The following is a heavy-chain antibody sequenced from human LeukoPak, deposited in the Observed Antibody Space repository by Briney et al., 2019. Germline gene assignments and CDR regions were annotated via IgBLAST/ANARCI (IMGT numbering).Heavy chain of an antibody. CDR3: ARVFVVVPAETNWFDP. CDR2: IIPIFGTA. J-gene: IGHJ5*02. D-gene: IGHD2-2*01. CDR1: GGTFSSYA. Sequence: WASVRVSCKASGGTFSSYAISWVRQAPGQGLEWMGGIIPIFGTANYAQKFQGRATITADKSTSTAYMELSSLRSEDTAVYYCARVFVVVPAETNWFDPWGQGTLVTVSS. V-gene: IGHV1-69*06.